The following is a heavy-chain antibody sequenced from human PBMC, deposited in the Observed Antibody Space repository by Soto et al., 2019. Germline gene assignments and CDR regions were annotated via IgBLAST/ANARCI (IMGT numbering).Heavy chain of an antibody. V-gene: IGHV1-2*02. D-gene: IGHD5-18*01. CDR2: INLNSGGT. CDR1: GYSFTGYF. Sequence: QAQLVQSGADVKKPGASVRVSCKASGYSFTGYFTQWVRQAPGQGLEWMGWINLNSGGTNYAQKFQGRVTMTRDTSISTAYMEVSRLRSDDTAVYYCARGGDTAMVYHGMDVWGQGTTVTVSS. J-gene: IGHJ6*02. CDR3: ARGGDTAMVYHGMDV.